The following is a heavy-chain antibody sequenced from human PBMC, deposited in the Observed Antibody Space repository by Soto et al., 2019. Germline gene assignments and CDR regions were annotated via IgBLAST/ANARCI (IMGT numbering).Heavy chain of an antibody. V-gene: IGHV3-48*02. CDR2: ISSSSSTI. CDR1: GFTFSSYS. D-gene: IGHD3-16*02. CDR3: ARENYDYVWGSYRAHFDY. J-gene: IGHJ4*02. Sequence: SLRLSCAASGFTFSSYSMNWVRQAPGKGLEWVSYISSSSSTIYYADSVKGRFTISRDNAKNSLYLQMNSLRDEDTAVYYCARENYDYVWGSYRAHFDYWGQGTLVTVSS.